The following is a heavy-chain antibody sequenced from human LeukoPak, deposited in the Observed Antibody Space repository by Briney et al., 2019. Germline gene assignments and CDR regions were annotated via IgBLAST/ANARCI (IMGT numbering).Heavy chain of an antibody. Sequence: QPGGSLRLFCAASGFTFSSYAMTWVRQAPGKGLEWVSAISGGGGGTFYADSVKGRFTISRDNSKNTLYLQMNSLSAEDTAVYYCAKDLGGKPYYYYGMDVWGQGTTVTVSS. J-gene: IGHJ6*02. CDR2: ISGGGGGT. CDR1: GFTFSSYA. V-gene: IGHV3-23*01. CDR3: AKDLGGKPYYYYGMDV.